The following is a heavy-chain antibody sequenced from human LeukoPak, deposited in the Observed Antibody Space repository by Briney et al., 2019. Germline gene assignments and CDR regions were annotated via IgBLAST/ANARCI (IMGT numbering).Heavy chain of an antibody. CDR3: AREDVVVVPAAMFGPYYYYYYGMDV. J-gene: IGHJ6*04. Sequence: PSETLSLTCAVYGGSFSGYYWSWIRQPPGKGLEWIGEINHSGSTNYNPSLKSRVTISVDTSKNHFSLKLSSVAAADTAVYYCAREDVVVVPAAMFGPYYYYYYGMDVWGKGTTVTVSS. CDR2: INHSGST. V-gene: IGHV4-34*01. CDR1: GGSFSGYY. D-gene: IGHD2-2*01.